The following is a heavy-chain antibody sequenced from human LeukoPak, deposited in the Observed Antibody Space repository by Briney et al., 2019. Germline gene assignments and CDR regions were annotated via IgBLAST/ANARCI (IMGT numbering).Heavy chain of an antibody. V-gene: IGHV4-59*12. J-gene: IGHJ4*02. CDR2: IYHSGST. CDR3: AREWAY. Sequence: SETLSLTCTISGGSISSYYWSWIRQSPGKGLEWIGNIYHSGSTYYNPSLKSRVTISVDTSKNQFSLRLNSVTAADTAVYYCAREWAYWGQGTLVTVSS. CDR1: GGSISSYY.